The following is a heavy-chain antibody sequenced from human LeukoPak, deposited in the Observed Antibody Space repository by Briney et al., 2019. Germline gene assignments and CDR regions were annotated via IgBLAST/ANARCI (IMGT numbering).Heavy chain of an antibody. J-gene: IGHJ4*02. V-gene: IGHV4-39*07. Sequence: SETLSLTCSVSGVSISGSAYYWAWIRQPPGKGLEWIGSIYYSVSSHYNPSLKSRLTISVDTSKNQFSLKLSSVTAADTAVYYCARGRNWNYESHFDYWGKGTLVTVSS. CDR2: IYYSVSS. CDR1: GVSISGSAYY. CDR3: ARGRNWNYESHFDY. D-gene: IGHD1-7*01.